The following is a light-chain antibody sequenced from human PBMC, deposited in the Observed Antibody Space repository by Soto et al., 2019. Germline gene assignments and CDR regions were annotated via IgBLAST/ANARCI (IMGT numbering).Light chain of an antibody. CDR3: QQYNPYSRT. J-gene: IGKJ1*01. CDR1: QSIGSW. V-gene: IGKV1-5*01. CDR2: VAS. Sequence: DIQMTQSPSTLSASVGDRVTITCRASQSIGSWLAWYQQKPGKAPNLLIYVASSLQSGVPSRFSGSGSGTDFTLTISSLQRDDFAIYYCQQYNPYSRTFGQGTKVDIK.